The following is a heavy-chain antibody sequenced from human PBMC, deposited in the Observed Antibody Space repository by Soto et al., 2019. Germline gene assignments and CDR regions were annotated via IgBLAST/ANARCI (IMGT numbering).Heavy chain of an antibody. Sequence: EVQLLESGGGLVQPGGSLRLSCAASGFTFSSYAMSWVRQAPGKGLEWVSAISCSGGSTYYADSVKGRFTISRDNSKNSLYLQMNGLRAEATAVYYCANVTRGSAIVTGYKYYYYMDVCSKGTTVTDSS. D-gene: IGHD3-9*01. CDR3: ANVTRGSAIVTGYKYYYYMDV. CDR2: ISCSGGST. CDR1: GFTFSSYA. V-gene: IGHV3-23*01. J-gene: IGHJ6*03.